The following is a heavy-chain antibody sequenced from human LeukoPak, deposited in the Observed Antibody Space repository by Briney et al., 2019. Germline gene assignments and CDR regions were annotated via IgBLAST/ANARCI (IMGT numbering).Heavy chain of an antibody. V-gene: IGHV3-23*01. CDR1: ELTFISSA. Sequence: GGSLRLSCAPSELTFISSAMTWVRQPPGKGLEGVSTISGSGGTTYYADSVKGRFTISRDNSKNTLYLEMDSLRADDTAVYSCAKDPPSVVANAFHIWGQGTMVTVSS. J-gene: IGHJ3*02. CDR2: ISGSGGTT. CDR3: AKDPPSVVANAFHI. D-gene: IGHD5-12*01.